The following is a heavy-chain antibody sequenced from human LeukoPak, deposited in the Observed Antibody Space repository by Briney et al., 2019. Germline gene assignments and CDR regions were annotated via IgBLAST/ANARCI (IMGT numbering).Heavy chain of an antibody. CDR3: ARAREPNSGSWSSDS. CDR2: ISSNGDYI. J-gene: IGHJ4*02. Sequence: KPGGSLRLSCAASGFSFSRYRMNWVRQAPGKGLEWVSSISSNGDYIYYGDSVKGRFTMSRDNAKNSLYLQLSSLRAEDTAVYYCARAREPNSGSWSSDSWGQGTLVTVSS. D-gene: IGHD6-13*01. CDR1: GFSFSRYR. V-gene: IGHV3-21*01.